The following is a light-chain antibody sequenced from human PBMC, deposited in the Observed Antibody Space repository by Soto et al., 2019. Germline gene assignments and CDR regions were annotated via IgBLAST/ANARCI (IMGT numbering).Light chain of an antibody. CDR2: SDD. CDR3: STWDDSQVV. J-gene: IGLJ2*01. Sequence: QAVVTQPPSASGTPGQRVIISCSGSSSHIGTNYVYWYQRLPGAAPKLIIYSDDQRPSGVPDRFSGSKSGTSASLAINGLRSEDEADYYCSTWDDSQVVFGGGTKLTVL. V-gene: IGLV1-47*02. CDR1: SSHIGTNY.